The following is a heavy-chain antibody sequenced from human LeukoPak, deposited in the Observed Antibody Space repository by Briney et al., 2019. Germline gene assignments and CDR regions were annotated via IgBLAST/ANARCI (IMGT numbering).Heavy chain of an antibody. CDR3: TRNTVTVHFDY. Sequence: HSGRSLRLSCSASGFTFDDYAVSSLRQAPGKGLEWVGFIRSKAFGWTPEYAASVRGRFTISRDDSKSIAYLQMDSLKTEDTAVYYCTRNTVTVHFDYWSQGTLVTVSS. D-gene: IGHD4-17*01. CDR2: IRSKAFGWTP. CDR1: GFTFDDYA. J-gene: IGHJ4*02. V-gene: IGHV3-49*03.